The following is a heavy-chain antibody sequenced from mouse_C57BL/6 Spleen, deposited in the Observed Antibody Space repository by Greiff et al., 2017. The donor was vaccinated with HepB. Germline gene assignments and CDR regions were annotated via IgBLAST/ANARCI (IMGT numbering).Heavy chain of an antibody. CDR1: GYAFSSYW. CDR3: GRQPTMVTTAWFAY. CDR2: IYPGDGDT. D-gene: IGHD2-9*01. J-gene: IGHJ3*01. V-gene: IGHV1-80*01. Sequence: QVQLQQSGAELVKPGASVKISCKASGYAFSSYWMNWVKQRPGKGLEWIGQIYPGDGDTNYNGKFKGKATLTADKSSSTAYMQRSSLTSEDSAVYFCGRQPTMVTTAWFAYWGQGTLVTVSA.